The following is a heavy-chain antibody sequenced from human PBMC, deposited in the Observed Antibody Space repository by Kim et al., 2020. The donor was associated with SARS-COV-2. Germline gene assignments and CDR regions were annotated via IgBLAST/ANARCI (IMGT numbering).Heavy chain of an antibody. Sequence: GKPQILQTHQGRATMTRDTSASPAYMGLSSLTSDDTAVYYCARRGNGMDVWGQGTTVTVSS. J-gene: IGHJ6*02. CDR2: GKP. CDR3: ARRGNGMDV. D-gene: IGHD3-16*01. V-gene: IGHV1-3*01.